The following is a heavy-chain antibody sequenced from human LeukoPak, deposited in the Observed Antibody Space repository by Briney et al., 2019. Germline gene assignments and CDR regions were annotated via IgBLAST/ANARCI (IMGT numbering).Heavy chain of an antibody. D-gene: IGHD5-12*01. CDR1: GFTFSSYT. J-gene: IGHJ3*02. Sequence: GGSLRLSCAASGFTFSSYTMNWVRQAPGKGLEWVSYINNSSAYIYYADSVKGRSTISRDNAKNSLYLQMNSLRTDDTAVYYCTRAMATTYVRYAFNIWGQGTMVTVSS. CDR2: INNSSAYI. V-gene: IGHV3-21*01. CDR3: TRAMATTYVRYAFNI.